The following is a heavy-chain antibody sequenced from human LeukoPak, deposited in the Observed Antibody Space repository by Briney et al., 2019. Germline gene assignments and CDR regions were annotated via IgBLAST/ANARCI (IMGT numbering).Heavy chain of an antibody. CDR1: GYTLTSYY. D-gene: IGHD3-22*01. CDR3: ARLDYYDTLPAVAGDY. V-gene: IGHV1-46*01. CDR2: INPSGGST. Sequence: ASVKVSCKASGYTLTSYYMHWVRQAPGQGLEWMGIINPSGGSTSYAQKFQGRVTMTRDTSTSTVYMELSSLRSEDTAVYYCARLDYYDTLPAVAGDYWGQGTLVTVSS. J-gene: IGHJ4*02.